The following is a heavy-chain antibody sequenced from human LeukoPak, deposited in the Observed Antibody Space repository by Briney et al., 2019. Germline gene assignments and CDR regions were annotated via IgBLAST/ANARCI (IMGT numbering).Heavy chain of an antibody. J-gene: IGHJ4*02. Sequence: PGGSLRLSCSASGFTFSSYAMHWVRQAPGKGLEYVSAISSNGGSTYYADSVKGRFTISRDNSKNTLYLQMSSLRVEDTAVYYCVKGRRGYDSSGYFFDYWGQGTLVTVSS. CDR1: GFTFSSYA. CDR3: VKGRRGYDSSGYFFDY. CDR2: ISSNGGST. V-gene: IGHV3-64D*06. D-gene: IGHD3-22*01.